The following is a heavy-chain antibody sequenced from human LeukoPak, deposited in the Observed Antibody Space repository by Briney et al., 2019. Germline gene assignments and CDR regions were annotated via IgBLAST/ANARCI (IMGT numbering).Heavy chain of an antibody. J-gene: IGHJ4*02. CDR1: GDSVGSAGYY. D-gene: IGHD1-26*01. CDR3: ARTQSQSGSYRYYFGY. Sequence: SETLSLTCTVSGDSVGSAGYYWSWIRQPPGGGLEWIGYIYYISNTNHNPSLKSRVTMSVNPSKNQFPLKLNSVTAADTAMYYCARTQSQSGSYRYYFGYWGQGTLVTVSS. V-gene: IGHV4-61*08. CDR2: IYYISNT.